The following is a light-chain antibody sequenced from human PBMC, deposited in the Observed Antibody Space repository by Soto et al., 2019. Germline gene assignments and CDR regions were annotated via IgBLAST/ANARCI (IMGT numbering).Light chain of an antibody. CDR3: QQDGSLPRT. CDR1: QSVSSSY. CDR2: GAS. Sequence: EIVLTQSPGTLSLSPGERATLSCRASQSVSSSYLAWYQQKPGQAPRLLMYGASSRATGISDRFSGSGSGTDFTLTISRLEPEDFAVYYCQQDGSLPRTFGQGTKVEIK. J-gene: IGKJ1*01. V-gene: IGKV3-20*01.